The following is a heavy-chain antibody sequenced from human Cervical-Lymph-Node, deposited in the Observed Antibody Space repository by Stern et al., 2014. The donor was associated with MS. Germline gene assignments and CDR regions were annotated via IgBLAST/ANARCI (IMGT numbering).Heavy chain of an antibody. J-gene: IGHJ3*02. Sequence: QLVESGPGLVKPSETLSLTCSVSGGSISSASDYWAWIRQPPGKGLEWIGTIYYSGSTYYKSSLKSRVTISLDTSKRKLPLRLISVTAADTAVYYCARLEMATMNDAFNIWGQGTMVTVS. CDR2: IYYSGST. CDR3: ARLEMATMNDAFNI. D-gene: IGHD5-24*01. CDR1: GGSISSASDY. V-gene: IGHV4-39*01.